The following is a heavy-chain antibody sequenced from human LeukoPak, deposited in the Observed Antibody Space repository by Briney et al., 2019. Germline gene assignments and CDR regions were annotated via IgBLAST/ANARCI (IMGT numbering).Heavy chain of an antibody. CDR2: ISSSSSYI. CDR1: GFTFSSYS. V-gene: IGHV3-21*01. J-gene: IGHJ6*02. CDR3: AREVGSTSGYYYYGMDV. Sequence: GSLLLSCAASGFTFSSYSMNWVRQAPGKGLEWVSSISSSSSYIYYADSVKGRFTISRDNAKNSLYLQMNSLRAEDTAVYYCAREVGSTSGYYYYGMDVWGQGTTVTVSS. D-gene: IGHD2-2*01.